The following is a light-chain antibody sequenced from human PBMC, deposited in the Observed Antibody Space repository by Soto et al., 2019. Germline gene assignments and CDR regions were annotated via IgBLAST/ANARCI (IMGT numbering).Light chain of an antibody. CDR3: QQYGSSPLT. J-gene: IGKJ1*01. CDR2: GAS. CDR1: QSVSSSF. Sequence: EIVMTQSPATLSVSPGEGATLSCRASQSVSSSFVAWYQQKAGQAPRLLIYGASRRATGSPDRFSGSGAGTDFTLTISRLEPEDFAVYYCQQYGSSPLTFGQGTKVDIK. V-gene: IGKV3-20*01.